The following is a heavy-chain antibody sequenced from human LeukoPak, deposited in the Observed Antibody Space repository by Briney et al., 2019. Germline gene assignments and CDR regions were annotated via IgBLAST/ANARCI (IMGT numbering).Heavy chain of an antibody. CDR1: GLTFGSYS. CDR3: ARDGITMVRGVIPYYFDY. V-gene: IGHV3-48*04. Sequence: GGSLSLSVAAPGLTFGSYSMTGARKAQGKGREWVSYFSSVSSTIYYADSVKGRFTISRDNAKNSLYLQMNSLRAEDTAVYYCARDGITMVRGVIPYYFDYWGQGTLVTVSS. J-gene: IGHJ4*02. CDR2: FSSVSSTI. D-gene: IGHD3-10*01.